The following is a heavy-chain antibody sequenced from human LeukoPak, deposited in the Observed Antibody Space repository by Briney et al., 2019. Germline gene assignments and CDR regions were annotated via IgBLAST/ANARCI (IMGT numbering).Heavy chain of an antibody. D-gene: IGHD3-16*01. J-gene: IGHJ4*02. CDR1: GGSISSSSYY. CDR3: ARDQGEAGSTG. CDR2: IYYSGST. V-gene: IGHV4-39*07. Sequence: PSETLSLTCTVSGGSISSSSYYWGWIRQPPGKGLEWIGSIYYSGSTYYNPSLKSRVTISVDTSKNQFSLKLSSVTAADTAVYYCARDQGEAGSTGWGQGTLVTVSS.